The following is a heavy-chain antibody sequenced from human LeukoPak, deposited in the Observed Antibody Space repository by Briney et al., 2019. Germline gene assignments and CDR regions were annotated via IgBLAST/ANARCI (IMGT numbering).Heavy chain of an antibody. CDR3: ARGGGTVTSLDY. CDR2: IYTSGST. D-gene: IGHD4-17*01. CDR1: GGSISSGSYY. V-gene: IGHV4-61*02. J-gene: IGHJ4*02. Sequence: PSETLSLTCTVSGGSISSGSYYWSWIRQPAGKGLEWIGRIYTSGSTNYNPSLKSRVTISVDTSKNQFSLKLSSVTAADTAVYYCARGGGTVTSLDYWGQGTLVTVSS.